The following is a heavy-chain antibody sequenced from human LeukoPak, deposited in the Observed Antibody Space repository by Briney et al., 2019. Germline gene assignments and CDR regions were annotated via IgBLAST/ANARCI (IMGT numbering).Heavy chain of an antibody. Sequence: ASETLSLTCTVSGSSINNNFWTWIRQPPGKGLEWIGYIYSSGSANYNPSLKSRVIISGGTSKNQISLRLTSVTAADTAMYFCARHRDYYDTWGHGTLVTVSS. CDR1: GSSINNNF. V-gene: IGHV4-59*08. J-gene: IGHJ4*01. CDR3: ARHRDYYDT. CDR2: IYSSGSA. D-gene: IGHD3-22*01.